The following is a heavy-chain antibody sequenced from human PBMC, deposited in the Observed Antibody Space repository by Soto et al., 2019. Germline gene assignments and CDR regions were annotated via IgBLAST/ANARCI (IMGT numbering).Heavy chain of an antibody. J-gene: IGHJ4*02. Sequence: PSETLSLTCTVSGGSISSYYWSWIRQPPGKGLEWIGYIYYSGSTNYNPSLKSRVTISVDTSKNQFSLKLSSVTAADTAVYYCARLRAYCSGGSCYSEVYRPQFDYWGPGTLVTVSS. CDR2: IYYSGST. D-gene: IGHD2-15*01. CDR3: ARLRAYCSGGSCYSEVYRPQFDY. CDR1: GGSISSYY. V-gene: IGHV4-59*08.